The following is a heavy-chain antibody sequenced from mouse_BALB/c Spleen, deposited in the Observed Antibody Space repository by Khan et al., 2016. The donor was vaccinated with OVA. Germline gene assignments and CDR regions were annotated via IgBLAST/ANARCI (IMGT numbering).Heavy chain of an antibody. D-gene: IGHD2-14*01. CDR1: GYTFTSYT. CDR3: EREGAYYGNDGWFAY. J-gene: IGHJ3*01. V-gene: IGHV1-4*01. Sequence: QMQLVESGAELARPGASVKMSCKASGYTFTSYTMHWVQQRPGQGLEWIGYINPSSGYTNYNQKFKDKATLTADKSSSTAYMQLSSLTSEDSAVYDGEREGAYYGNDGWFAYWGQGTLVTVSA. CDR2: INPSSGYT.